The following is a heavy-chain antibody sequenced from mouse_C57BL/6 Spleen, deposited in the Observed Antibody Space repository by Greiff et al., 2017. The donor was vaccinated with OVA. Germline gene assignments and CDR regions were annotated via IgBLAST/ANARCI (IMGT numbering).Heavy chain of an antibody. Sequence: QVQLQQPGAELVKPGASVKMSCKASGYTFTSYWITWVKQRPGQGLEWIGDIYPGSGSTNYNEKFKSKATLTVDTSSSTAYMQLSSLTSEDSAVYYCARSGMGPRKVYFDYWGQGTTLTVSS. CDR3: ARSGMGPRKVYFDY. V-gene: IGHV1-55*01. D-gene: IGHD4-1*01. J-gene: IGHJ2*01. CDR2: IYPGSGST. CDR1: GYTFTSYW.